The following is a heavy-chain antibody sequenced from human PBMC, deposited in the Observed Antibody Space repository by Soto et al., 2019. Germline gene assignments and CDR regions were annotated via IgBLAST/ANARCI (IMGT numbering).Heavy chain of an antibody. D-gene: IGHD3-10*01. V-gene: IGHV3-21*02. CDR3: ARGYGSGSYFDY. CDR1: GFTFSTYN. J-gene: IGHJ4*02. CDR2: ISSTSNSI. Sequence: EVQLVESGGGLVKPGGSLRLSCAASGFTFSTYNMNWVRQGPGKGLEWVSSISSTSNSIYYADSVKGRFTISRDNANNSLYLQMNSLRADDTAVYYCARGYGSGSYFDYWGQGTLVTVSS.